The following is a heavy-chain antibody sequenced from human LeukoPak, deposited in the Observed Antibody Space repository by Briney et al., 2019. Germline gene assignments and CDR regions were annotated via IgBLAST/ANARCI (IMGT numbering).Heavy chain of an antibody. J-gene: IGHJ4*02. CDR2: IYYSGST. Sequence: TSETLSLTCTVSGGSITSYYWSWIRQPPGKGLDWIGYIYYSGSTSCNPSLKSRVSISVDTSKNQFSLKLSSVTAADTAVYYCARQGRHRAYWGQGTLVTVSS. V-gene: IGHV4-59*01. CDR3: ARQGRHRAY. CDR1: GGSITSYY. D-gene: IGHD1-14*01.